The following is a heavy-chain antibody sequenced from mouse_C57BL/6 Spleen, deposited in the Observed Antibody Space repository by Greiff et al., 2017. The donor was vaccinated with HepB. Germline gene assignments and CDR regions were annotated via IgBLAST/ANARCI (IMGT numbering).Heavy chain of an antibody. Sequence: VQLQQSGPELVKPGASVKISCKASGYTFTDYYMNWVKQSHGKSLEWIGDINPNNGGTSYNQKFKGKAKLTVDKSSSTAYMELRSLTSEDSAVYYCARGGYYGLYFDYWGQGTTLTVSS. V-gene: IGHV1-26*01. CDR1: GYTFTDYY. J-gene: IGHJ2*01. D-gene: IGHD1-2*01. CDR2: INPNNGGT. CDR3: ARGGYYGLYFDY.